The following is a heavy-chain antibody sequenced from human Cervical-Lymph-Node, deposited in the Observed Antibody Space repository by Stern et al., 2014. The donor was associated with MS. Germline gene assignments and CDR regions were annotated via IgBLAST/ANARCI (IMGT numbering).Heavy chain of an antibody. V-gene: IGHV3-9*01. J-gene: IGHJ4*02. Sequence: EVQLVESGGSLVQPGRSPRLSCAASGFTFDAYAMHLVRQAPGKGPEWVLGISWNSGTIGYADSVKGRFTISRDNAKNSLSLQMNSLRVEDTAVYYCAKDRGATWYMSFVYWGQGTLVTVSS. CDR2: ISWNSGTI. CDR3: AKDRGATWYMSFVY. D-gene: IGHD6-13*01. CDR1: GFTFDAYA.